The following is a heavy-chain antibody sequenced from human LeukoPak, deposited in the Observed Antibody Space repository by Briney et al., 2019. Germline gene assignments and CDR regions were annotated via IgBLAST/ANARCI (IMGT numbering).Heavy chain of an antibody. CDR3: ARHFSYYGDYHFDY. CDR2: IYYSGST. J-gene: IGHJ4*02. CDR1: GGSISSYY. D-gene: IGHD4-17*01. Sequence: PSETLSLTCTVSGGSISSYYWSWIRQPPGKGLEWIGYIYYSGSTNYNPSLKSRVTISVDTSKNQFSLKLSSVTAAGTAVYYCARHFSYYGDYHFDYWGQGTLVTVSS. V-gene: IGHV4-59*08.